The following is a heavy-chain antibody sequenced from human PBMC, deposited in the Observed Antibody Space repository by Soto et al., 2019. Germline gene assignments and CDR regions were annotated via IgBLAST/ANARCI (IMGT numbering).Heavy chain of an antibody. V-gene: IGHV3-30-3*01. CDR1: GFTFSSYA. CDR2: ISCDGSNK. CDR3: ARELVGYCSSTSCYTLGFYYYYGMDV. Sequence: QVQLVESGGGVVQPGRSLRLSCAASGFTFSSYAMHWVRQAPGKGLEWVAVISCDGSNKYYADSVKGRFTIYRDNSKNTLYLQMNSLRAEDTAVYYCARELVGYCSSTSCYTLGFYYYYGMDVWGQGTTVTVSS. J-gene: IGHJ6*02. D-gene: IGHD2-2*02.